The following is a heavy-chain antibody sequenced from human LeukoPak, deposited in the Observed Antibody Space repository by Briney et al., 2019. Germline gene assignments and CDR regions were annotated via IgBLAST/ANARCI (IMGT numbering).Heavy chain of an antibody. J-gene: IGHJ4*02. Sequence: GGSLRLSCAASAFTFSSYWMSWVRQAPGEGPEWVANIKEDGSEIHYVDSVKGRFTISRDNAKNSLYLQLNSLRVEDTAVYDCARDRGYSSFDYWGQGTLVTVSS. V-gene: IGHV3-7*01. D-gene: IGHD4-23*01. CDR3: ARDRGYSSFDY. CDR1: AFTFSSYW. CDR2: IKEDGSEI.